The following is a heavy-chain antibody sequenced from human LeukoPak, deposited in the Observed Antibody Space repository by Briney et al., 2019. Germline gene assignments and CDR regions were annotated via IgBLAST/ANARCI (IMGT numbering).Heavy chain of an antibody. J-gene: IGHJ4*02. Sequence: GGSLRLSCAASGFTFSSYAMSWVRQAPGKGLEWVSAISGSGGSTYYAGSVKGRFTISRDNYKHTLYLQLNSLRAEDTAVYYCAKALAAPGTFVDYWGQGTLVTVSS. V-gene: IGHV3-23*01. CDR3: AKALAAPGTFVDY. CDR2: ISGSGGST. D-gene: IGHD6-13*01. CDR1: GFTFSSYA.